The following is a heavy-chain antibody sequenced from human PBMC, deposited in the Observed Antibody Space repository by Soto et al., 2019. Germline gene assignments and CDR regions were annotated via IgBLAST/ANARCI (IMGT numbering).Heavy chain of an antibody. CDR1: GGSISSYY. CDR3: ARAGPIPNFQH. D-gene: IGHD2-2*02. J-gene: IGHJ1*01. V-gene: IGHV4-59*01. Sequence: SETLSLTCTVSGGSISSYYWSWIRQPPGKGLEWIGYIYYSGSTNYNPSLKSRFTISVDTSKNQFSLKLSSVTAADTAVYYCARAGPIPNFQHWGQGTLVTVSS. CDR2: IYYSGST.